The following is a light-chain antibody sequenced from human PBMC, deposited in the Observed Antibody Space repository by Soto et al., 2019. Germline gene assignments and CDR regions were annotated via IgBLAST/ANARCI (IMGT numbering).Light chain of an antibody. V-gene: IGLV2-23*02. Sequence: QSALTQPASVSGSPGQSITISCTGTSSDVGSYNLVSWYQQHPGKAPKLMIYEVSKRPSGVSNRFSGSKSGNTASLTISGLQADDEVDYYCCSYAGSSTVVFGGGTQRTVL. CDR2: EVS. CDR3: CSYAGSSTVV. CDR1: SSDVGSYNL. J-gene: IGLJ2*01.